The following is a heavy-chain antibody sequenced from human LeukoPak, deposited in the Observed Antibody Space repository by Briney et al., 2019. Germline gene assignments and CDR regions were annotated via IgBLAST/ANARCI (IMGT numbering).Heavy chain of an antibody. CDR1: GFTFSNYA. Sequence: GGSLRLSCAASGFTFSNYAMTWVRQAPGKGLEWVSGISGSGGSTYNADSVKGRLTISRDNSKNTLYLQMNSLRAEDTAVYYCAKYDSSWYPQYGMSVWGQGTTVIVSS. V-gene: IGHV3-23*01. J-gene: IGHJ6*02. CDR2: ISGSGGST. CDR3: AKYDSSWYPQYGMSV. D-gene: IGHD3-22*01.